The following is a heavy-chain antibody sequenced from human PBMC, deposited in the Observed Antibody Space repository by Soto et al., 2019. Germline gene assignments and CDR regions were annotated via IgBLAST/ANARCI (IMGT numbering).Heavy chain of an antibody. CDR2: IYYSGST. D-gene: IGHD5-18*01. V-gene: IGHV4-59*13. Sequence: LSETLSLTCTVSGGSISSYYWSWIRQPPGKGLEWIGYIYYSGSTNYNPSLKSRVTISVDTSRNQFSLKLSSVTAADTAVYYCARGLGYSYGDYFQHWGQGTRVTVS. CDR1: GGSISSYY. J-gene: IGHJ1*01. CDR3: ARGLGYSYGDYFQH.